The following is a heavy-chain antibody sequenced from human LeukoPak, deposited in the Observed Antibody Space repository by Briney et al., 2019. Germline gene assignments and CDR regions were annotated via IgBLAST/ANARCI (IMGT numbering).Heavy chain of an antibody. CDR3: ARGSGAYCGGDCYSGRHSDSDFDY. Sequence: GGSLRLSCAASGFTFSSYAMHWVRQAPGKGLEWVAVISYDGSNKYYADSVKGRFTISRDNSKNTLYLQMNSLRAEDTAVYYCARGSGAYCGGDCYSGRHSDSDFDYWGQGTLVTVSS. J-gene: IGHJ4*02. V-gene: IGHV3-30-3*01. D-gene: IGHD2-21*02. CDR2: ISYDGSNK. CDR1: GFTFSSYA.